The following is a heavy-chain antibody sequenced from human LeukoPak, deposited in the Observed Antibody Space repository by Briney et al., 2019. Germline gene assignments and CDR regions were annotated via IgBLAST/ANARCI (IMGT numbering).Heavy chain of an antibody. Sequence: SETLSLTCTVSGGSVSSYYWSWIRQPPGKGLEWIGYIYYSGSTNYNPSLKSRVTISVDTSKNQFSLKLSSVTAADTAVYYCARASGRGDYGYWGQGTLVTVSS. CDR1: GGSVSSYY. V-gene: IGHV4-59*02. D-gene: IGHD4-17*01. CDR3: ARASGRGDYGY. CDR2: IYYSGST. J-gene: IGHJ4*02.